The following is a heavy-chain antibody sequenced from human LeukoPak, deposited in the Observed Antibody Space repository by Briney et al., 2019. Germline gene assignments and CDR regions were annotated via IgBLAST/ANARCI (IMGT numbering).Heavy chain of an antibody. CDR1: GFTFNRYG. Sequence: GGSLRLSCAASGFTFNRYGMHWVRQAPGKGLEWVAVISYDGSKKSYADSVKDRFTISRDNSKNTLYMQMNSLKAEDTAVYYCAKDLQGKLEGGATDPFDYWGQGTLVTVSS. V-gene: IGHV3-30*18. CDR3: AKDLQGKLEGGATDPFDY. D-gene: IGHD1-1*01. J-gene: IGHJ4*02. CDR2: ISYDGSKK.